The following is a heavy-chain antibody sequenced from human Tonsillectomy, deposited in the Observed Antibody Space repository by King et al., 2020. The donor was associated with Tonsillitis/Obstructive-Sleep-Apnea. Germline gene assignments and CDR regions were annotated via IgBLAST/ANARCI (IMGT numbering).Heavy chain of an antibody. CDR3: AREPIYDIFTVYYNGFDY. CDR1: GFTFSSYA. D-gene: IGHD3-9*01. Sequence: VQLVESGGGVVQPGRSLRLSCAASGFTFSSYAMHWVRQAPGKGLEWVAVISYDGSNKYYADSVKGRFTISRDNSKNTLYLQMNSLRAEDTAVYYCAREPIYDIFTVYYNGFDYWGQGALVTVSS. CDR2: ISYDGSNK. V-gene: IGHV3-30*04. J-gene: IGHJ4*02.